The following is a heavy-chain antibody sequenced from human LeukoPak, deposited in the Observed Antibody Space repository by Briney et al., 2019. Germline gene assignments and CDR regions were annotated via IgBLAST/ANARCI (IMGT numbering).Heavy chain of an antibody. Sequence: PGGSLRLSCAASGFTFSSYSMNWARQAPGKGLEWVSSISSSSSYIYYADSVKGRFTISRDNAKNSLYLQMNSLRAEDTAVYYCAIVRYQLLSKNGENYFDYWGQGTLVTVSS. V-gene: IGHV3-21*04. D-gene: IGHD2-2*01. CDR3: AIVRYQLLSKNGENYFDY. J-gene: IGHJ4*02. CDR2: ISSSSSYI. CDR1: GFTFSSYS.